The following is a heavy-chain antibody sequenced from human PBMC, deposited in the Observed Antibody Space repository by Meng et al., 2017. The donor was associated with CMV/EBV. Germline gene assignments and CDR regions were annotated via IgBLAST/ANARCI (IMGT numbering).Heavy chain of an antibody. D-gene: IGHD1-14*01. Sequence: HVQRQGSGPGLVKPSQTLSLTCTVSGGSISSGDYYWSWIRQPPGKGLEWIGYIYYSGSTYYNPSLKSRVTISVDTSKNQFSLKLSSVTAADTAVYYCARVMGPNRTPYYFDYWGQGTLVTVAS. J-gene: IGHJ4*02. CDR3: ARVMGPNRTPYYFDY. V-gene: IGHV4-30-4*08. CDR1: GGSISSGDYY. CDR2: IYYSGST.